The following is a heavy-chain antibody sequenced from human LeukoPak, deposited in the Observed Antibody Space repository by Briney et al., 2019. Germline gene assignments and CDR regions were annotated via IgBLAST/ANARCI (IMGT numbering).Heavy chain of an antibody. D-gene: IGHD6-19*01. CDR3: AKDQGYSSAWYSRDGFDM. V-gene: IGHV3-53*01. CDR1: GFTVSSNY. CDR2: IYSGGTT. J-gene: IGHJ3*02. Sequence: GGSLRLSCAASGFTVSSNYMNWVRQAPGKGLEWVSVIYSGGTTYYADSVKGRFTISRDNSKNTLYLQMNSLRAEDTAVYYCAKDQGYSSAWYSRDGFDMWGQGTMVTVSS.